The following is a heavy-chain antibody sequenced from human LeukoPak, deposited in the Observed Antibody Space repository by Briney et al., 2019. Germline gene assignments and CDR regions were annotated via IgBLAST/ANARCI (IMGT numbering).Heavy chain of an antibody. V-gene: IGHV4-34*01. CDR1: GGSFSGYY. J-gene: IGHJ3*02. CDR2: INHSGST. Sequence: SETLSLTCAVYGGSFSGYYWSWIRQPPGKGLEWIGEINHSGSTNYNPSLKSRVTISVDTSKNQFSLKLSSVTAADTAVYYCARDRASSSWYDAFDIWGQGTMVTVSS. D-gene: IGHD6-13*01. CDR3: ARDRASSSWYDAFDI.